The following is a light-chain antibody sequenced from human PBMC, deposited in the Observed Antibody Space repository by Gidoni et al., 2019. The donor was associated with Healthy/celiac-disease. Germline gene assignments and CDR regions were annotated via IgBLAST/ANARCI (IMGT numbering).Light chain of an antibody. V-gene: IGKV1-8*01. CDR2: AAS. CDR3: QQYYSYPPYT. J-gene: IGKJ2*01. CDR1: QAISSY. Sequence: AIRMTPSPSSFSASTGDRITITCRASQAISSYLAWSQQKPGKSPKHLIYAASTLQSGVPSRFSGSGSATDFTLIISCLQSEDFVTYYCQQYYSYPPYTFGQGTKLEIK.